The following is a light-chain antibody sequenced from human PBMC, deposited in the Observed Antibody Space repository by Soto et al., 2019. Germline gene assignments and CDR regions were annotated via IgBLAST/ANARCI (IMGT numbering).Light chain of an antibody. Sequence: VLTQPASVSGSPGQSITISCTGTRRDVGGYNYVSWYQQYPGKSPKLLIYEVTHRPSGVSNRFSGSKSGNTASLTISGLQAEDEADYYCSSYTISNTLPFVFGTGTKVTVL. CDR1: RRDVGGYNY. V-gene: IGLV2-14*01. CDR2: EVT. J-gene: IGLJ1*01. CDR3: SSYTISNTLPFV.